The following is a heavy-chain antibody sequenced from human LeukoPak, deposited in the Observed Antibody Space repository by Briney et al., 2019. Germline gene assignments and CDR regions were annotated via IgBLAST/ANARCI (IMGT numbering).Heavy chain of an antibody. Sequence: GGSLRLSCAASGFTFSGYGMHWVRQAPGKGLEWVAFIRYDGDNKYYTDSVKGRFTISRDNSKNTLYLQMNSLRAEDTAVYYCARESPVRYSGSYYVRPHAYYYMDVWGKGTTVTVSS. CDR1: GFTFSGYG. D-gene: IGHD1-26*01. CDR2: IRYDGDNK. CDR3: ARESPVRYSGSYYVRPHAYYYMDV. J-gene: IGHJ6*03. V-gene: IGHV3-30*02.